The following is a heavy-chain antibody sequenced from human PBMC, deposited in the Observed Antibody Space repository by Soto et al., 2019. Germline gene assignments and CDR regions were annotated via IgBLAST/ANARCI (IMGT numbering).Heavy chain of an antibody. CDR2: INRDGSST. Sequence: EVQLVESGGVLVQPGGSLRLSCAASGYTFSTNWMHWVRQAPGKGLVWVSRINRDGSSTNYADSVKGRFTISRDNAENTLFLHMNRLTADDTAVYYCSRGPTGWYGFDYWGQGTLVTVSS. CDR1: GYTFSTNW. CDR3: SRGPTGWYGFDY. D-gene: IGHD6-19*01. J-gene: IGHJ4*02. V-gene: IGHV3-74*01.